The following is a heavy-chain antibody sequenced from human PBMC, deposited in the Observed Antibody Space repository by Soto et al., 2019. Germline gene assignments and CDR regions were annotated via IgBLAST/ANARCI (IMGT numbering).Heavy chain of an antibody. CDR1: GFNFNTYD. CDR2: ITTSSAYI. D-gene: IGHD2-21*01. CDR3: VRSGTARLLRHSWFDT. J-gene: IGHJ5*02. V-gene: IGHV3-21*01. Sequence: EVQLVESGGGLVKPGGSLRLSCAASGFNFNTYDMNWVRQAPGKGLEWVSSITTSSAYIYYADSLKGRITISRDNAKNSLFLQINSLRAEDTAVYYCVRSGTARLLRHSWFDTWGQGTLVTVSS.